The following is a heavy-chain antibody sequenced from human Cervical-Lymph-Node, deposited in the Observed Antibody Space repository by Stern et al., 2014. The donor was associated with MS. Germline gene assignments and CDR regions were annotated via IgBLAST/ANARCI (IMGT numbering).Heavy chain of an antibody. CDR1: GFTFTDYY. J-gene: IGHJ4*02. CDR3: AREKGSGYYTH. Sequence: VQLVESGGGLVMPGGSLRLSCAASGFTFTDYYMSWIRPAPGKGLEWLSYISSSGSAIYYADSVKGRFTISRDNAKNSLYLQMNSLRAEDTAVYYCAREKGSGYYTHWGQGTLVTVSS. V-gene: IGHV3-11*01. CDR2: ISSSGSAI. D-gene: IGHD3/OR15-3a*01.